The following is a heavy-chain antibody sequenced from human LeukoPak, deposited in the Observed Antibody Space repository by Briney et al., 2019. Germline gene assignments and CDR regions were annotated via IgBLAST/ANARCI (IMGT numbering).Heavy chain of an antibody. CDR1: GFTFSNYG. Sequence: GRSLRLSCAASGFTFSNYGMHWVRQAPGKGLEWVANLKRDGSLTNYVDSVKGRFTISRDNAKNSLYLQMNSLTAEDTAVYYCARIDYAGSGFFDYWGQGTLVTVS. D-gene: IGHD3-22*01. V-gene: IGHV3-7*02. CDR2: LKRDGSLT. J-gene: IGHJ4*02. CDR3: ARIDYAGSGFFDY.